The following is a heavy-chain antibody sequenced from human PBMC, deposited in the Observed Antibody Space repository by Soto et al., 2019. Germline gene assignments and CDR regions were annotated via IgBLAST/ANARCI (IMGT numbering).Heavy chain of an antibody. CDR1: GFTFSSYS. CDR3: ARVKARGSSSLFYFDY. J-gene: IGHJ4*02. V-gene: IGHV3-48*01. Sequence: PGGSLRLSCAASGFTFSSYSMNWVRQAPGKGLEWVSYISSSSSTIYYADSVKGRFTISRDNAKNSLYLQMNSLRAEDTAVYYCARVKARGSSSLFYFDYWGQGTLVTVSS. CDR2: ISSSSSTI. D-gene: IGHD6-6*01.